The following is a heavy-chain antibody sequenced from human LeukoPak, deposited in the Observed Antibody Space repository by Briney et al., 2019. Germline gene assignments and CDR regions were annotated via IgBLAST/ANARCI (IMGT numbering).Heavy chain of an antibody. CDR3: AEDGTHDYNRFFHY. CDR2: LSYDGTKE. Sequence: GGSLRLSCAASGITFSSYNMNWMRQAPGKGLEWVTFLSYDGTKEYYADSVKGRFTISRDNSKNTLFLQVNSLRIEDTAVYYCAEDGTHDYNRFFHYWGQGTLVTVSS. J-gene: IGHJ4*02. D-gene: IGHD5-24*01. V-gene: IGHV3-30*18. CDR1: GITFSSYN.